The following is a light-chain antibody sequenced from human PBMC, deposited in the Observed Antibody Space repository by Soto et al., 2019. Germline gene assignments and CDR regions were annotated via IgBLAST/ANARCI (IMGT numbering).Light chain of an antibody. J-gene: IGLJ7*01. CDR3: QSYDSSLSGAV. V-gene: IGLV1-40*01. CDR1: SSNIGAGYD. CDR2: GNS. Sequence: QSVLTQPPSVSGAPGQRVTISGTGSSSNIGAGYDVHWYQQLPGTAPKLLIYGNSNRPSGVPDRFSDSKSGTSASLAITGLQAEDEADYYCQSYDSSLSGAVFGGGTPLTVL.